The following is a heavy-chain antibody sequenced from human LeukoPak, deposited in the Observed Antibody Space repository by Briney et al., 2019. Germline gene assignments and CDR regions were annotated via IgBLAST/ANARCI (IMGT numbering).Heavy chain of an antibody. V-gene: IGHV3-21*01. Sequence: GGSLRLSCAASGFTFSSYSMNWVRQAPGKGLEWVSSISSSSSFIYYADSVKGRFTISRDNAKNSLYLQMNSLRVEDTAVYYCARLGLEVGGPNWFDPWGQGTLVTVSS. CDR2: ISSSSSFI. J-gene: IGHJ5*02. CDR3: ARLGLEVGGPNWFDP. CDR1: GFTFSSYS. D-gene: IGHD1-1*01.